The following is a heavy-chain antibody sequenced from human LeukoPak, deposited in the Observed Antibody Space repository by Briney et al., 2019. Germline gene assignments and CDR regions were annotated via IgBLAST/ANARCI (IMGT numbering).Heavy chain of an antibody. CDR2: IRFDGTNK. V-gene: IGHV3-30*02. D-gene: IGHD3-22*01. CDR1: GFIFSSYG. J-gene: IGHJ5*02. Sequence: GSLRLSCAASGFIFSSYGMHWVRQAPGKGLEWVAFIRFDGTNKYYADSVKGRFTISRDNSKNTLYLQMNSLRAEDTAVYYCAKDAPAPLRAYYYDSRANTWGQGTLVTVSS. CDR3: AKDAPAPLRAYYYDSRANT.